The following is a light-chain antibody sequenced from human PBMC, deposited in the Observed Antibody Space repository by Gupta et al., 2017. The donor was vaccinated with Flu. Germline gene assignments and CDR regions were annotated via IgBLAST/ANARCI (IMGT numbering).Light chain of an antibody. J-gene: IGLJ1*01. CDR1: SSDVVSYNL. Sequence: ITISCTGTSSDVVSYNLVSWYQQHPGKAPKLMIYEGSKRPSGVSNRFSGSKSGNTASLTISGLQAEDEADYYCCSYAGSGTYYVFGTGTKVTVL. V-gene: IGLV2-23*01. CDR2: EGS. CDR3: CSYAGSGTYYV.